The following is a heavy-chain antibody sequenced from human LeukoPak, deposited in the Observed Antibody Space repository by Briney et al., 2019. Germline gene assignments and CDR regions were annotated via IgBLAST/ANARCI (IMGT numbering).Heavy chain of an antibody. CDR3: AKDIRSVGATPAFDI. D-gene: IGHD1-26*01. Sequence: PGGSLRLSCAASGFTFDDYAMHWVRRAPGKGLEWVSGISWNSGSIGYADSAKGRFTISRDNAKNSLYLQMNSLRAEDTALYYCAKDIRSVGATPAFDIWGQGTMVTVSS. J-gene: IGHJ3*02. CDR2: ISWNSGSI. V-gene: IGHV3-9*01. CDR1: GFTFDDYA.